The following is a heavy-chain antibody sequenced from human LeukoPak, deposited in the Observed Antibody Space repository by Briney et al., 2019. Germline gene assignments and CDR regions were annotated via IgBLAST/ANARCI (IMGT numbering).Heavy chain of an antibody. CDR3: ARDRPSRGYCSGGTCPLFDY. J-gene: IGHJ4*02. D-gene: IGHD2-15*01. CDR2: ISAYNGNT. CDR1: GYTITSYG. Sequence: ASVKVSCKASGYTITSYGISWVRQAPGQGLEWMGWISAYNGNTNYAQKLQGRVTMTTDTSTSTAYMELRSLRSDDTAVYYCARDRPSRGYCSGGTCPLFDYWGQGTLVTVSS. V-gene: IGHV1-18*04.